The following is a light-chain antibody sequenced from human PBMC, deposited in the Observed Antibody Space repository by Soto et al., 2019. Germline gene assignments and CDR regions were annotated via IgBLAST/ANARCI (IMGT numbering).Light chain of an antibody. CDR1: SSNIGTNF. CDR3: AAWDDSLSVVV. J-gene: IGLJ2*01. CDR2: RTA. V-gene: IGLV1-47*01. Sequence: QSVVTQPPSASGTPGQRVTISCSGSSSNIGTNFVYWYQHLPGTAPKLLIYRTAQRPSGVPDRFSGSQSGTSASLAISGLRSEDDADYFCAAWDDSLSVVVFGGGTKLTVL.